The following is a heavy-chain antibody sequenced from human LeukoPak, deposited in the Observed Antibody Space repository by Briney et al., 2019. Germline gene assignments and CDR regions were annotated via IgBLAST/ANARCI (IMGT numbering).Heavy chain of an antibody. Sequence: GGSLRLSCAASGFTFSNYWMHWVRQAPGKGLVWVSRIKGDGGSPTYADSVKGRFTISRDNAKHTLYLQMNSLRAEDTAVFYCARKPDYYGADYWGQGTLVTVSS. J-gene: IGHJ4*02. CDR1: GFTFSNYW. CDR2: IKGDGGSP. CDR3: ARKPDYYGADY. D-gene: IGHD3-10*01. V-gene: IGHV3-74*01.